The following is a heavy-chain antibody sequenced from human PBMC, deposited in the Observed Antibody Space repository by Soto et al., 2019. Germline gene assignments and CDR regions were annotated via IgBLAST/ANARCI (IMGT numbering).Heavy chain of an antibody. CDR2: IIPIFGTA. J-gene: IGHJ3*02. Sequence: SVKVSCKASGGTFSSYAISWLRQAPGQGLEWMGGIIPIFGTANYAQKFQGRVTITADESTSTDYMELSSLRSEDTAVYYCARESTYYYDSSGCYYGGAFDSRGQGTMVTVSS. CDR1: GGTFSSYA. V-gene: IGHV1-69*13. D-gene: IGHD3-22*01. CDR3: ARESTYYYDSSGCYYGGAFDS.